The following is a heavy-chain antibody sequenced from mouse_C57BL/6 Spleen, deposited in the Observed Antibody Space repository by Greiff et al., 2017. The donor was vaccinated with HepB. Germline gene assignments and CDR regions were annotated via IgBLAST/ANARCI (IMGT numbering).Heavy chain of an antibody. CDR1: GFTFSSYG. CDR2: ISSGGSYT. CDR3: ARRSWDLYAMDY. J-gene: IGHJ4*01. Sequence: EVQLVESGGDLVKPGGSLKLSCAASGFTFSSYGMSWVRQTPDKRLEWVATISSGGSYTYYPDSVKGRFTISRDNAKNTLYLQMSSLKSEDTAMYYCARRSWDLYAMDYWGQGTSVTVSS. V-gene: IGHV5-6*01. D-gene: IGHD4-1*01.